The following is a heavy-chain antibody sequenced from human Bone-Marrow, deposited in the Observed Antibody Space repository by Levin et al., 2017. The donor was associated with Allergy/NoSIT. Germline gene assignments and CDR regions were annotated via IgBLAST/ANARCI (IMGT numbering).Heavy chain of an antibody. D-gene: IGHD2-2*01. CDR2: ISKNGDT. Sequence: GGSLRLSCAASALSLGNFAMDWVRQAPGKGLEWVSSISKNGDTYYADSVKGRFTMSRDNAKDTVFLHMNNLSGDDTAVYYCAREPLGVSMVVERAWFDPWGQGTQVTVSS. J-gene: IGHJ5*02. CDR1: ALSLGNFA. V-gene: IGHV3-23*01. CDR3: AREPLGVSMVVERAWFDP.